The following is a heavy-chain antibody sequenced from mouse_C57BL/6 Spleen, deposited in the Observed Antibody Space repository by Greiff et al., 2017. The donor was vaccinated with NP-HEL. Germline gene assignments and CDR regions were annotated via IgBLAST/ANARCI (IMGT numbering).Heavy chain of an antibody. CDR1: GYSFTSYY. D-gene: IGHD4-1*01. Sequence: QVQLKESGPELVKPGASVKISCKASGYSFTSYYIHWVKQRPGQGLEWIGWIYPGSGNTKYNEKFKGKATLTADTSSSTAYMQLSSLTSEDSAVYYCAKILGSMDYWGQGTSVTVSS. V-gene: IGHV1-66*01. CDR3: AKILGSMDY. CDR2: IYPGSGNT. J-gene: IGHJ4*01.